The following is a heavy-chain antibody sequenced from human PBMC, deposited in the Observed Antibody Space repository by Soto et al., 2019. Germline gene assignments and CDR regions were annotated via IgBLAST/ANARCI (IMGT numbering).Heavy chain of an antibody. J-gene: IGHJ4*02. Sequence: QITLKESGPTLVKPTQTLTLTCTFSGFSLSTSDVGVGWIRQPPGKALEWLAIIYWDDDKRYSPSLKSRLTITKDTSKNQVVLTVTNIDPVDTATYYCAHSKYSRSSFDYWGQGTLVTVSS. CDR1: GFSLSTSDVG. D-gene: IGHD6-6*01. CDR2: IYWDDDK. CDR3: AHSKYSRSSFDY. V-gene: IGHV2-5*02.